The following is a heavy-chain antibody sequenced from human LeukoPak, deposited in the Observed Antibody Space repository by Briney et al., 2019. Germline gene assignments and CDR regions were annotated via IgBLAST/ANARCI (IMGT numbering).Heavy chain of an antibody. Sequence: GGSLRLSCAASGFTFSGYSMNWVRQAQGKGLDWISYISNERSIIADSVKGRFTISRDNAENSLFLQMHSLRAEDTAVYYCARDTDWSFDYWGQGILVTVSS. J-gene: IGHJ4*02. CDR1: GFTFSGYS. CDR2: ISNERSII. V-gene: IGHV3-48*01. D-gene: IGHD2-21*01. CDR3: ARDTDWSFDY.